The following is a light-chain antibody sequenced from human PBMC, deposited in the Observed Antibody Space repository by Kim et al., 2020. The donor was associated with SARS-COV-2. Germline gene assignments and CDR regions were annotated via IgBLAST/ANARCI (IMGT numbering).Light chain of an antibody. CDR2: SAS. Sequence: EVVLTQSPGTLSLSPGERAALSCRASQSVSTTYLAWYQQKPGLAPRLLMYSASNRATGIPDRFSGSGSGTDFTLTISRLEPEDFAVYYCQQYGSSPWTFGQGTKVDIK. CDR3: QQYGSSPWT. V-gene: IGKV3-20*01. J-gene: IGKJ1*01. CDR1: QSVSTTY.